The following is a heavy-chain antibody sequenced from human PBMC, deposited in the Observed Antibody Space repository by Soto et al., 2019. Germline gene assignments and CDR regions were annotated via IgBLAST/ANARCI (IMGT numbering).Heavy chain of an antibody. Sequence: QIQLEQSGAEVKTPGASVKVSCKASGYTFTSYGISWVRQAPGQGLEWMGWISPYTGNRNYSESLQGRVTMTTDTSTSTAYMELRTLTSDDTAVYFCARIRHRTNTPEARLDYWGQGSLVTVSS. CDR3: ARIRHRTNTPEARLDY. V-gene: IGHV1-18*01. CDR2: ISPYTGNR. CDR1: GYTFTSYG. J-gene: IGHJ4*02.